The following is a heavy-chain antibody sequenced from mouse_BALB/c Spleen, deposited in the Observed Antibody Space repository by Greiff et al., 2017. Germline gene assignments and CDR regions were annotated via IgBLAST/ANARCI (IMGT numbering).Heavy chain of an antibody. CDR3: ARHGGYGYEDAMDY. D-gene: IGHD1-2*01. CDR1: GFTFSSYA. J-gene: IGHJ4*01. Sequence: EVKLMESGGGLVKPGGSLKLSCAASGFTFSSYAMSWVRQTPEKRLEWVATISSGGSYTYYPDSVKGRFTISRDNAKNTLYLQMSSLRSEDTAMYYCARHGGYGYEDAMDYWGQGTSVTVSS. CDR2: ISSGGSYT. V-gene: IGHV5-9-3*01.